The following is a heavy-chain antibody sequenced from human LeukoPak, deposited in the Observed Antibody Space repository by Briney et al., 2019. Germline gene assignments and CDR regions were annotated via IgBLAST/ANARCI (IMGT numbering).Heavy chain of an antibody. V-gene: IGHV3-74*01. J-gene: IGHJ4*02. Sequence: PGGSLRLSPAPSGFTFTSYYMHTVRQAPGQRLVCVSRISGDGSNTIYADSVKGRFTISRDNAKNTLYLQMNSLRAEDTAVYYCAREEQVAAWYFDYWGQGTLVTVSS. CDR3: AREEQVAAWYFDY. CDR1: GFTFTSYY. CDR2: ISGDGSNT. D-gene: IGHD6-13*01.